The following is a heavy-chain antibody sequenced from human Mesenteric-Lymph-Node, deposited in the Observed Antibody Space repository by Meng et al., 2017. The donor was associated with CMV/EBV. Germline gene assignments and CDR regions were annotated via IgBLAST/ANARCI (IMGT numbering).Heavy chain of an antibody. Sequence: SVKVSCKASGYSFTGYYIHWVRQAPGQGLEWMGWINPKSGDTKYAQKLQGRVTMTRDTSISTAYMEVGSLGSDDTAVYYCVLLGDQDYWGQGTLVTVSS. V-gene: IGHV1-2*02. CDR3: VLLGDQDY. J-gene: IGHJ4*02. CDR1: GYSFTGYY. D-gene: IGHD2-21*01. CDR2: INPKSGDT.